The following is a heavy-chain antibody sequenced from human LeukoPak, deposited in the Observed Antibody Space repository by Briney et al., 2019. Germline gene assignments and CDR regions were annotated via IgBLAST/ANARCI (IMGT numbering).Heavy chain of an antibody. V-gene: IGHV3-74*01. CDR1: GFSFSTTW. D-gene: IGHD2-15*01. CDR3: TKDAGYASDY. Sequence: GGSLRLSCAASGFSFSTTWMHWVRQAPGKGLEWVALIYSDSSRTTYADSVKGRFTISRDNAKNTVYLRMSSLRVEDTAVYFCTKDAGYASDYWGRGILVPVSS. J-gene: IGHJ4*02. CDR2: IYSDSSRT.